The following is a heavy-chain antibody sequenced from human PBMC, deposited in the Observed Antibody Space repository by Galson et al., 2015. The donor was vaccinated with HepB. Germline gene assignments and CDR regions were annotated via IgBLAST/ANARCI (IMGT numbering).Heavy chain of an antibody. D-gene: IGHD6-19*01. V-gene: IGHV3-30*18. J-gene: IGHJ4*02. CDR1: GFIFSSFG. Sequence: SLRLSCAASGFIFSSFGMHWVRQAPGKGLDWVAVISHDGRNIYYADSVKGRLTISRDNSKNTLYLQMDSLRPEDTAVYYCAKTHGSGWAFDYWGQGALVIVSS. CDR2: ISHDGRNI. CDR3: AKTHGSGWAFDY.